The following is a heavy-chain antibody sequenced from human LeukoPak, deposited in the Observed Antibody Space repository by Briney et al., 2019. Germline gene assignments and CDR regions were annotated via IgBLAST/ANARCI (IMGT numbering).Heavy chain of an antibody. D-gene: IGHD2-15*01. CDR1: GFTFSSYA. CDR2: ISGSGGST. J-gene: IGHJ4*02. Sequence: PGGSLRLSCAASGFTFSSYAMSWVRQAPGKGLEWVSAISGSGGSTYYADSVKGRFTISRDNSKNTLYLQMKSLRAEDTAVYYCAKSRAIVVVVAATPLDYWGQGTLVTVSS. CDR3: AKSRAIVVVVAATPLDY. V-gene: IGHV3-23*01.